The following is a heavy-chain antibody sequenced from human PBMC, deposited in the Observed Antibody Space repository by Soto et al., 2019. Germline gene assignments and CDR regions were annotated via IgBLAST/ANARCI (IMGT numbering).Heavy chain of an antibody. J-gene: IGHJ4*02. CDR2: IDADGTTA. D-gene: IGHD1-1*01. Sequence: GGSLRLSCAASGFALSTSRMHWVRQAPGKGLVWVLHIDADGTTANYADSVKGRFTVSSVHAVNTVFLQMNSLRAEDTFVYYCARDPRGNWNANFDYWGPGTLVTVSS. CDR3: ARDPRGNWNANFDY. V-gene: IGHV3-74*01. CDR1: GFALSTSR.